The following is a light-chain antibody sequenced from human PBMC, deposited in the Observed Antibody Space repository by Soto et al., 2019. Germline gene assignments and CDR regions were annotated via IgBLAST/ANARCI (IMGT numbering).Light chain of an antibody. CDR2: EVV. CDR3: AAWDDSLNGWV. V-gene: IGLV2-8*01. CDR1: KNDIGVYDF. J-gene: IGLJ3*02. Sequence: QSALTQSPSASGSPGQSVTISCTGTKNDIGVYDFVSWYQHHPGKAPRLIIYEVVQRPSGVPDRFSGSKSGTSASLAISGLQSEDEADYYCAAWDDSLNGWVFGGGTKLTVL.